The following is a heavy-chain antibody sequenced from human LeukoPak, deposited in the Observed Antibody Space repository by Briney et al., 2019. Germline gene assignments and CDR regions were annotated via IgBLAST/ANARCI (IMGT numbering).Heavy chain of an antibody. V-gene: IGHV4-59*01. D-gene: IGHD3-22*01. J-gene: IGHJ4*02. CDR3: ARGQYYYDSSGYYLLDY. Sequence: NSSETLSLTCTVSGGSISSYYWSWIRQPAGKGLEWIGYIYYSGSTNYNPSLKSRVTISVDTSKNQFSLKLSSVTAADTAVYYCARGQYYYDSSGYYLLDYWGQGTLVTVSS. CDR1: GGSISSYY. CDR2: IYYSGST.